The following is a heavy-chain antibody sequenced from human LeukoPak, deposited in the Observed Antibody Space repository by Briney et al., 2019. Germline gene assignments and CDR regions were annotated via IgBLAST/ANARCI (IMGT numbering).Heavy chain of an antibody. CDR2: VSGSGAST. CDR3: PRGQYSSETNGYYLFDY. CDR1: GFTFSSYS. Sequence: PGGSLRLSCAASGFTFSSYSMSWVRQAPGKGLEWVSAVSGSGASTYYADSVKGRFTISRDNSKNTLYLQMNSLRAEDTAVYYCPRGQYSSETNGYYLFDYWGQGTLVTVSS. V-gene: IGHV3-23*01. D-gene: IGHD3-22*01. J-gene: IGHJ4*02.